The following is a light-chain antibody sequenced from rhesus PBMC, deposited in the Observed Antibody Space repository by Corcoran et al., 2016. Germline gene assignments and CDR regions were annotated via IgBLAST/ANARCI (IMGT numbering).Light chain of an antibody. CDR1: QSVSSS. CDR2: DAS. Sequence: EIVLTQSPATLSLSPGERATLSCRASQSVSSSSAWYQQKPGQAPRLLIYDASSRATGIPDRFSGSGSGTDFTLTISSLEPEDVGVYYCQEYSNLPFGEGTKVELK. J-gene: IGKJ4*01. CDR3: QEYSNLP. V-gene: IGKV3-35*01.